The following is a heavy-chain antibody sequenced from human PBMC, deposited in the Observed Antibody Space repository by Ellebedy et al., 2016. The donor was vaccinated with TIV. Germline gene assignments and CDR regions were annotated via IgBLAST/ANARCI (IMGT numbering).Heavy chain of an antibody. CDR1: GFTFSSYG. CDR2: IWYDGSNK. V-gene: IGHV3-33*01. J-gene: IGHJ4*02. CDR3: ARGSVAARPPLDY. D-gene: IGHD6-6*01. Sequence: GGSLRLSXAASGFTFSSYGMHWVRQAPGKGLEWVAVIWYDGSNKYYADSVKGRFTISRDNSKNTLYLQMNSLRAEDTAVYYCARGSVAARPPLDYWGQGTLVTVSS.